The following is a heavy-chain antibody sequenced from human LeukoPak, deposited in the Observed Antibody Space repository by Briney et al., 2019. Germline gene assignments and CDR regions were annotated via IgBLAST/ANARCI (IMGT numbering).Heavy chain of an antibody. D-gene: IGHD4-23*01. J-gene: IGHJ4*02. CDR2: IWYDGSNK. CDR3: ARDHFGGNSENSLDY. V-gene: IGHV3-33*01. Sequence: PGGSLRLSCAASGFTVGYYGMHWVRQAPGKGLEWVAVIWYDGSNKYYADSVKGRFTISRDVSKNTLYLQMNSLRAEDTAVYYCARDHFGGNSENSLDYWGQGTLVTVSS. CDR1: GFTVGYYG.